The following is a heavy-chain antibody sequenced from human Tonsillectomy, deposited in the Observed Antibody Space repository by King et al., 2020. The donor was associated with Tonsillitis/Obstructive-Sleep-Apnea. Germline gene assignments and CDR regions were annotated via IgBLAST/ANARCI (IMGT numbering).Heavy chain of an antibody. CDR2: INHSGST. Sequence: VQLQQWGAGLLKPSETLSLNCAVSGWSFSGYYWNWIRQPPGKGLEWIGEINHSGSTNYKPSLKSRVTISVDTSKNQFSLKLSSVTAADTAVYYCAHTYYYDSCGSWGQGTLVTVSS. V-gene: IGHV4-34*01. J-gene: IGHJ5*02. D-gene: IGHD3-22*01. CDR3: AHTYYYDSCGS. CDR1: GWSFSGYY.